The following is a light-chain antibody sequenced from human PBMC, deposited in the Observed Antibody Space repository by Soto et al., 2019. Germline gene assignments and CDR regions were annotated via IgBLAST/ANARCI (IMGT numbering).Light chain of an antibody. CDR1: SSNTGAGYA. CDR2: GNN. Sequence: QSVLTQPPSVSGAPGQRVTISCTGRSSNTGAGYAVHWYQQVPGTAPKLLIYGNNNRPSGVPDRFSGSKSGTSASLAITGLQAEDEADYYFQAYDSSLSGFVFGTGTKLTVL. CDR3: QAYDSSLSGFV. V-gene: IGLV1-40*01. J-gene: IGLJ1*01.